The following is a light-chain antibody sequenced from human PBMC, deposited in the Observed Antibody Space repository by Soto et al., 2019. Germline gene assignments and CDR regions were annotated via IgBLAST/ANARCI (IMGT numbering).Light chain of an antibody. J-gene: IGLJ3*02. V-gene: IGLV2-14*01. CDR3: SSYTTSTTRV. CDR1: NSDVGGYNY. CDR2: EVS. Sequence: QSALTQPASVSGSPGQSITLSCTGTNSDVGGYNYVSWYQHHPGKAPKLMIYEVSKRPSGVSNRFSGSKSGNTASLTISGPQAEDEADYYCSSYTTSTTRVFGEGTKLTVL.